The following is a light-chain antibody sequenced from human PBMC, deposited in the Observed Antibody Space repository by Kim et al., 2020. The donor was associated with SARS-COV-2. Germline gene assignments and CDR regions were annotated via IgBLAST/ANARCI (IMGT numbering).Light chain of an antibody. V-gene: IGLV1-40*01. CDR2: DTN. Sequence: QSVLTQPPSVSGAPGQRVTIPCTGNRSNIGAGYDIHWYQVLPGTGPKLLIYDTNDRPSGVPDRFSGSKSGTSASLTITGLQPEDEGDYYCQCYDSGLSGNWVFGGGTKVTVL. J-gene: IGLJ3*02. CDR1: RSNIGAGYD. CDR3: QCYDSGLSGNWV.